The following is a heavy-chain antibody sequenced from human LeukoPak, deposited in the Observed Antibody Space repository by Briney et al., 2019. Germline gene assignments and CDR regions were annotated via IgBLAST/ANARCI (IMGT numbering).Heavy chain of an antibody. V-gene: IGHV3-23*01. Sequence: PGAPLRLSCAASGFTFSSYAMSWVRQATGKGLEWVSAISGSGGSTYYADSVKGRFTISRDNSKNTLYLQMNSLRAEDTAVYYCAKAVGATLKALFDYWGQGTLVTVSS. CDR1: GFTFSSYA. D-gene: IGHD1-26*01. CDR2: ISGSGGST. J-gene: IGHJ4*02. CDR3: AKAVGATLKALFDY.